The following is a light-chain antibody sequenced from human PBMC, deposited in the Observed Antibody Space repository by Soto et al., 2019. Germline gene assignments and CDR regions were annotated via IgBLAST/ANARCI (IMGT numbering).Light chain of an antibody. CDR2: GAS. Sequence: EIVLTQSPGTLSLSPGERATLSCRASQSVSRNYLAWYQQTPGQAPRLLIYGASSRATGIPESFSGSGSGTDFTLTISRLEPEYFAFYYCQQYGDSVLTFGGGTKVEI. CDR3: QQYGDSVLT. J-gene: IGKJ4*01. V-gene: IGKV3-20*01. CDR1: QSVSRNY.